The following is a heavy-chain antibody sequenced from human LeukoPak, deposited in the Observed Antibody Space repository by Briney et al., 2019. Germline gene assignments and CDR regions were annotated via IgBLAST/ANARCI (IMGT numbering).Heavy chain of an antibody. J-gene: IGHJ4*02. V-gene: IGHV4-39*01. CDR3: ASYSNFDY. CDR1: GGSISSSSHY. D-gene: IGHD4-11*01. CDR2: LFYSGST. Sequence: SETLSLTCTVSGGSISSSSHYWGWIRQPPGKGLEWIGSLFYSGSTYYNPSLKSRLTISVDTSKNQFSLKLSSVTAADTAVYYCASYSNFDYWGQGTLVTVSS.